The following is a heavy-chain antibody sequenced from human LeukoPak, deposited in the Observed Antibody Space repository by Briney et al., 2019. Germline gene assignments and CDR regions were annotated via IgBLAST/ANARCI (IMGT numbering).Heavy chain of an antibody. D-gene: IGHD3-22*01. CDR2: IQHSGST. V-gene: IGHV4-34*01. J-gene: IGHJ5*02. CDR1: GGSFSGYY. Sequence: SETLSLTCAVYGGSFSGYYWSWIRQPPGKGLEWIGEIQHSGSTNYNPSLKRRVIISVDTSKNQFSLKLSSVTAADTAVYYCARTSIYYDSSGYRSWGQGTLVTVSS. CDR3: ARTSIYYDSSGYRS.